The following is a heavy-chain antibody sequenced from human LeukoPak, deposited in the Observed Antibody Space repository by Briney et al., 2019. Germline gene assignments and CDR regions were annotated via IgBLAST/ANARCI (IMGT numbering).Heavy chain of an antibody. Sequence: ASVKVSCKASGYTFTGYYMHWARQAPGQGLEWMGWINPNSGGTNYAQKFQGRVTMTRDTSISTAYMELSRLRSDDTAVYYCARDWWELSFWFDPWGQGTLVTVSS. D-gene: IGHD1-26*01. J-gene: IGHJ5*02. CDR3: ARDWWELSFWFDP. CDR2: INPNSGGT. V-gene: IGHV1-2*02. CDR1: GYTFTGYY.